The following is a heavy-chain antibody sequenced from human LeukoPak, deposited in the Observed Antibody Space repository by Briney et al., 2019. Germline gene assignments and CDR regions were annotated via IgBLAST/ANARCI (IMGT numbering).Heavy chain of an antibody. J-gene: IGHJ4*02. CDR3: ATGRTYYYGSGRMTAAFDY. Sequence: PSETLSLTCTISSGSINSSSYYWGWIRQPPGKRLEWIGSIYHSGNTYYNPSLKSRVSISVDTSKNQFSLKLGSVTAADTAVYYCATGRTYYYGSGRMTAAFDYWGQGTLVTVSS. D-gene: IGHD3-10*01. V-gene: IGHV4-39*07. CDR1: SGSINSSSYY. CDR2: IYHSGNT.